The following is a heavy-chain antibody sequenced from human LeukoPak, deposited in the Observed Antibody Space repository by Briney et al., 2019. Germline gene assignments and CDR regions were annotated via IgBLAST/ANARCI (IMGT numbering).Heavy chain of an antibody. CDR2: IYYSGST. CDR3: ARHRAMDRQWLGTFDY. J-gene: IGHJ4*02. V-gene: IGHV4-39*01. Sequence: PSETLSLTCTVSGGSISSSSYYWGWIRRPPGKGLEWIGSIYYSGSTYYNPSLKSRVTISVDTSKNQFSLKLSSVTAADTAVYYCARHRAMDRQWLGTFDYWGQGTLVTVSS. CDR1: GGSISSSSYY. D-gene: IGHD6-19*01.